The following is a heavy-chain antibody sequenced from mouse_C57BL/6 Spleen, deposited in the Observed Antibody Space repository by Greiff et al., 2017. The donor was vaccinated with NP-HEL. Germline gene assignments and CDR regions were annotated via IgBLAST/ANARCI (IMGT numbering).Heavy chain of an antibody. Sequence: QVTLKVSCPWLFQPSQTLSLPCSFSGFSLSPFGIGVFLFRQPSGKGLEWLAHIWWDDDKYYNPALKSRLTISKDTSKNQVFLKIANVDTADTATYYCARTYYYGSSYDWFAYWGQGTLVTVSA. CDR2: IWWDDDK. CDR1: GFSLSPFGIG. D-gene: IGHD1-1*01. CDR3: ARTYYYGSSYDWFAY. J-gene: IGHJ3*01. V-gene: IGHV8-8*01.